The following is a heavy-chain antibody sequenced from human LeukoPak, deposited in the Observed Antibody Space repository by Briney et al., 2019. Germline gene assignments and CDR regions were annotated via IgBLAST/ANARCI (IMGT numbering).Heavy chain of an antibody. CDR2: ISSNGGST. D-gene: IGHD3-10*01. CDR1: GFTFSSYA. V-gene: IGHV3-64*01. Sequence: PGGSLRLSCAASGFTFSSYAMHWVRQAPGKGLEYVSAISSNGGSTYYANSVKGRFTISRDNSKNTLYLQMGSLRAEDMAVYYCASSPSGMVRGDNWFDPWGQGTLVTVSS. CDR3: ASSPSGMVRGDNWFDP. J-gene: IGHJ5*02.